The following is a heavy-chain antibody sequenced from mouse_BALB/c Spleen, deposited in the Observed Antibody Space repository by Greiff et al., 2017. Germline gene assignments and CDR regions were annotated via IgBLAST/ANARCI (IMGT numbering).Heavy chain of an antibody. CDR2: ISDGGSYT. Sequence: DVQLVESGGGLVKPGGSLKLSCAASGFTFSDYYMYWVRQTPEKRLEWVATISDGGSYTYYPDSVKGRFTISRDNAKNNLYLQMSSLKSEDTAMYYCARIYYYGSSYVDYAMDYWGQGTSVTVSS. CDR3: ARIYYYGSSYVDYAMDY. CDR1: GFTFSDYY. J-gene: IGHJ4*01. D-gene: IGHD1-1*01. V-gene: IGHV5-4*02.